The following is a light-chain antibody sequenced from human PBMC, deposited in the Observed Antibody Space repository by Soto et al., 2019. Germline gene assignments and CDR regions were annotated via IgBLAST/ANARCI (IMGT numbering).Light chain of an antibody. CDR1: SSNIGSNT. CDR3: AAWDDSLSVV. J-gene: IGLJ2*01. V-gene: IGLV1-44*01. Sequence: QSVLTQAPSASETPGQRVTISCSGSSSNIGSNTVNWYQHLPGTAPKLLIYSDNQRPSGVPDRFSGSKSGTSASLAISGLQCEDEADYYCAAWDDSLSVVFGGGTKLTVL. CDR2: SDN.